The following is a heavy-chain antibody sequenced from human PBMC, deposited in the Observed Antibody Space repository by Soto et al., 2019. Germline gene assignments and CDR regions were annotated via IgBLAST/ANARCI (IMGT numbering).Heavy chain of an antibody. CDR1: GFTFSSYG. D-gene: IGHD3-22*01. J-gene: IGHJ2*01. CDR2: ISYDGSNK. Sequence: QVQLVESGGGVVQPGRSLRLSCAASGFTFSSYGMHWVRQAPGKGLEWVAVISYDGSNKYYADSVKGRFTISRDNSKNTLYLQMNSLRAEDTAVYYCAKEYYYDSSGYSAFDLWGRGTLVTVSS. CDR3: AKEYYYDSSGYSAFDL. V-gene: IGHV3-30*18.